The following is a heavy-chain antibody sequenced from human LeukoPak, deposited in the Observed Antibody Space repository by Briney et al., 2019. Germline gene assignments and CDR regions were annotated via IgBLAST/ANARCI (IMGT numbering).Heavy chain of an antibody. CDR1: GFTFSSYW. CDR3: ASQFWWAAVAGTTLDY. J-gene: IGHJ4*02. Sequence: PGGSLRLSCIASGFTFSSYWMSWVRQAPGGGLEWVANIKEDGSEKYYVDFVKGRFTISRDNAKISLYLQVNSLRAEDTAVYYCASQFWWAAVAGTTLDYWGQGTLVTVSS. CDR2: IKEDGSEK. V-gene: IGHV3-7*05. D-gene: IGHD6-19*01.